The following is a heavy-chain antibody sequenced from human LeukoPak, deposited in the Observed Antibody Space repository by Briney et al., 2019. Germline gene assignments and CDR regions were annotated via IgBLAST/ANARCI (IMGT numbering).Heavy chain of an antibody. CDR3: AHLIAVAGFNWFDP. J-gene: IGHJ5*02. D-gene: IGHD6-13*01. Sequence: SGPTLVKPTQTLTLTCTFSGFSLSTSGVGVGWIRQPPGKALEWLALIYWDDDKRYSPSLRSRLTNTKDTSKNQVALTMTNMDPVDTATYYCAHLIAVAGFNWFDPWGQGTLVTVSS. CDR1: GFSLSTSGVG. CDR2: IYWDDDK. V-gene: IGHV2-5*02.